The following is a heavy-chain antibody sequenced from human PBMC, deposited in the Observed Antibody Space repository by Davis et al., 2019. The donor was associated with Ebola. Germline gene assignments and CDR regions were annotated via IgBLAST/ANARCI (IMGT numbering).Heavy chain of an antibody. CDR3: ARGGIVVVPAAKSLSGKLYYYYGMDV. CDR1: GFTFSDYY. CDR2: ISSSGSTI. Sequence: GESLKISCAASGFTFSDYYMSWIRQAPGKGLEWVSYISSSGSTIYYADSVKGRFTISRDNAKNSLYLQMNSLRAEDTAVYYCARGGIVVVPAAKSLSGKLYYYYGMDVWGQGTTVTVSS. V-gene: IGHV3-11*01. D-gene: IGHD2-2*01. J-gene: IGHJ6*02.